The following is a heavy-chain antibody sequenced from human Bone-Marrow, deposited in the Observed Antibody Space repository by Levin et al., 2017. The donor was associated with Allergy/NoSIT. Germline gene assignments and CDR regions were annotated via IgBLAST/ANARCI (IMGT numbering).Heavy chain of an antibody. CDR2: LKPDSGDV. CDR3: SRVMAAVTERDY. D-gene: IGHD2-21*02. J-gene: IGHJ4*02. CDR1: GYSFTDYY. Sequence: PGGSLRLSCKASGYSFTDYYIHWVRQAPGQGLEWVGRLKPDSGDVKYAQRFQGRVTLTRDTSTSTAYLELTSLTSRDTAVYYYSRVMAAVTERDYWGQGTLVIVSS. V-gene: IGHV1-2*06.